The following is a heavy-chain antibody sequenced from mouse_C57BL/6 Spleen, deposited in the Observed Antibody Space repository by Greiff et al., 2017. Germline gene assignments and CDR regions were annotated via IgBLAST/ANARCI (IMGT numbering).Heavy chain of an antibody. CDR3: ARVTTGYYYAMDY. Sequence: DVKLVESEGGLVQPGSSMKLSCTASGFTFSDYYMAWVRQVPEKGLEWVANINYDGSSTYYLDSLKSRFIISRDNAKNILYLQMSSLKSEDTATYYCARVTTGYYYAMDYWGQGTAVTVSS. CDR1: GFTFSDYY. D-gene: IGHD3-2*02. CDR2: INYDGSST. V-gene: IGHV5-16*01. J-gene: IGHJ4*01.